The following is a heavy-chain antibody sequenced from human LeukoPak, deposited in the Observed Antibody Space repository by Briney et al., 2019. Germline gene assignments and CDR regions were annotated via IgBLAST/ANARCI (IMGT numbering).Heavy chain of an antibody. CDR2: IYPGDSDT. Sequence: GESLKISCKGSGYSFTNHWIGWVRQMPGKGLEWMGVIYPGDSDTRYSPSFQGQVTISADTTISTAYVQWNSLKSSDTAMYYCAGRSLNYYDSSGFYFDSWGQGALVTVSS. CDR3: AGRSLNYYDSSGFYFDS. D-gene: IGHD3-22*01. CDR1: GYSFTNHW. V-gene: IGHV5-51*01. J-gene: IGHJ4*02.